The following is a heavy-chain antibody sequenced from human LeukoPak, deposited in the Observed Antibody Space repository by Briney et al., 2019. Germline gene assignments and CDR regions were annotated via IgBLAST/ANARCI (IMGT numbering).Heavy chain of an antibody. V-gene: IGHV1-8*02. CDR3: AGGDRALGYYYGSGSYAY. D-gene: IGHD3-10*01. Sequence: ASVKVSCKASGGTFSSYAISWVRQAPGQGLEWMGWMNPNSGNTGYAQKFQGRVTMTRNTSISTAYMELSSLRSEDTAVYYCAGGDRALGYYYGSGSYAYWGQGTLVTVSS. CDR2: MNPNSGNT. J-gene: IGHJ4*02. CDR1: GGTFSSYA.